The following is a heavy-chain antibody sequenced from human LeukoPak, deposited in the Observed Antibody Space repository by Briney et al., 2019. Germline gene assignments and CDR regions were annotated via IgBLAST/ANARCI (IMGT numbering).Heavy chain of an antibody. V-gene: IGHV3-23*01. D-gene: IGHD3-10*01. CDR3: VKEHVDRAFTRSFEI. CDR2: ISPDKT. J-gene: IGHJ3*02. Sequence: GGSLRLSCAASGFSFSTNPMSWVRQAPGKGLEWVSAISPDKTYYADSVKGRLTISRDNDKNTVDLHMNSPRAEDTAICYCVKEHVDRAFTRSFEIWGQGIVVTVSS. CDR1: GFSFSTNP.